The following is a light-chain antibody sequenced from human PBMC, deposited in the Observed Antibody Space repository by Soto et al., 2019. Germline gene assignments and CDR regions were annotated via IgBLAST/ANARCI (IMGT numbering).Light chain of an antibody. CDR1: SNDVGHSSF. CDR2: EVS. CDR3: NAQADNGKHV. J-gene: IGLJ1*01. Sequence: QSALTQPPSASGSPGQSVTISCTGTSNDVGHSSFISWYQQHPGKGPKLIIYEVSKRPSGVPDRFSGSKSGNTASLSVSGLQDEDEADYFCNAQADNGKHVLGTGTKLTVL. V-gene: IGLV2-8*01.